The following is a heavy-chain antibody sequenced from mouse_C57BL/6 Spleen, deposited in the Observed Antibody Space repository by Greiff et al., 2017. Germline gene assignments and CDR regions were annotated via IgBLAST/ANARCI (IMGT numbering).Heavy chain of an antibody. CDR2: ISRGSSTI. Sequence: EVQVVESGGGLVKPGGSLKLSCAASGFTFSDYGMHWVRQAPEKGLEWVAYISRGSSTIYYADTVKGRFTISRDNAKNTLFLQMTSLRSEDTAMYYCARGGLRYAMDYWGQGTSVTVSS. V-gene: IGHV5-17*01. CDR1: GFTFSDYG. J-gene: IGHJ4*01. CDR3: ARGGLRYAMDY. D-gene: IGHD2-2*01.